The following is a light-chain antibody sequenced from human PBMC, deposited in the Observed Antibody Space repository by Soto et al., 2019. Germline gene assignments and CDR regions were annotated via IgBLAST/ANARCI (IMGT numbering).Light chain of an antibody. Sequence: TVWTHSPTTLSXXPGDXATFXXRASQSVSNFLAWYQQKPGHAPRLLIYDASNRATGIPARFSGCGSGTDFTLTISSLEAEDFAVYYCQQRTKLLPTFGQGTKVDIK. CDR3: QQRTKLLPT. CDR1: QSVSNF. J-gene: IGKJ1*01. CDR2: DAS. V-gene: IGKV3-11*01.